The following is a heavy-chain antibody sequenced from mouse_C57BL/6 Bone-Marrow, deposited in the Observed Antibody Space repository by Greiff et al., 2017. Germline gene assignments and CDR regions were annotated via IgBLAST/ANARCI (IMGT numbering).Heavy chain of an antibody. V-gene: IGHV14-4*01. Sequence: VQLQQSGAELVRPGASVKLSCTASGFNIKEDYMHWVKQRPEQGLEWIGWIDPENGDTEYDSKFQGKATITADTSSNTAYLQLSILTSEDTAVYCCTGVLLRYWFAYWGQGTLVTVSA. CDR3: TGVLLRYWFAY. D-gene: IGHD1-1*01. CDR1: GFNIKEDY. J-gene: IGHJ3*01. CDR2: IDPENGDT.